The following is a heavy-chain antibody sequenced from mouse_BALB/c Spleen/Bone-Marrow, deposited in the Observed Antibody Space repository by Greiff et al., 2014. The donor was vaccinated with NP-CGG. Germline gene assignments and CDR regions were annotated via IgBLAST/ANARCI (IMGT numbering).Heavy chain of an antibody. D-gene: IGHD2-2*01. J-gene: IGHJ1*01. CDR2: ISYSGST. CDR1: GDSITSGY. V-gene: IGHV3-8*02. Sequence: VQLKQSGPSLVKPSQTLSLTCSVTGDSITSGYWNWIRKFPGNKLEYMGYISYSGSTYYNPSLKSRISITRDTSKNQYYLQLNSVTTEDTATYYCAGSGYHAYWYFDVWGAGTTVTVSS. CDR3: AGSGYHAYWYFDV.